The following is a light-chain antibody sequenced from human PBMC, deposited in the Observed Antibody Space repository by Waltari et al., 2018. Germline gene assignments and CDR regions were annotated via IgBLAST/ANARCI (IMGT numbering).Light chain of an antibody. J-gene: IGLJ1*01. V-gene: IGLV2-11*01. CDR1: SSDIDDYKF. Sequence: QSALTQPRSVSGSPGQSVTISCTATSSDIDDYKFVSWYQQHPGRAPKLLIYDLTKRPSGVPDRFSGSNSANTASLTISGLQAEDEADYYCCSYAGKYTYVFGSGTKVTVL. CDR2: DLT. CDR3: CSYAGKYTYV.